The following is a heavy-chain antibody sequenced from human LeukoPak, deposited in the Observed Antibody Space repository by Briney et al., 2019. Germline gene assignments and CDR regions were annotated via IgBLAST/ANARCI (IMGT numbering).Heavy chain of an antibody. D-gene: IGHD3-16*01. CDR1: GFTFSSYG. CDR2: INAGGSST. Sequence: GGSLRLSCAASGFTFSSYGISWVRQAPGKGLEWASHINAGGSSTYHTGSVKGRFTISRDNSKNTVYLQMNSLRAEDTALYYCAKIVWNTYVYFDYWGQGTLVTVSS. V-gene: IGHV3-23*01. J-gene: IGHJ4*02. CDR3: AKIVWNTYVYFDY.